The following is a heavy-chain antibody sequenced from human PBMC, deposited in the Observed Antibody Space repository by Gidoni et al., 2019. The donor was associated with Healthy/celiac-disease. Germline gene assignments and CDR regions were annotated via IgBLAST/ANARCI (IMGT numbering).Heavy chain of an antibody. CDR2: ISYDGSNK. J-gene: IGHJ6*02. V-gene: IGHV3-30-3*01. CDR3: AREVGLRFLEWTTGYYYYGMDV. CDR1: GFTFSSYA. D-gene: IGHD3-3*01. Sequence: QVQLVESGGGVVQTGRSLRLSWAASGFTFSSYAMHWVRQAPGKGLEWVAVISYDGSNKYYADSVKGRFTISRDNSKNTLYLQMNSLRAEDTAVYYCAREVGLRFLEWTTGYYYYGMDVWGQGTTVTVSS.